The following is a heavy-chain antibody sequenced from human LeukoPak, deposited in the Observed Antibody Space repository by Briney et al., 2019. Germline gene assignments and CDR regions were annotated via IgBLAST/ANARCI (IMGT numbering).Heavy chain of an antibody. CDR1: GYAFSNYG. Sequence: ASVKVSCKASGYAFSNYGISWVRQSPGQGLEWLGWISTFNGHTTYALKFQDRGTMTTDTSTDTAYLELRSLRTDGTAVYYCARRHLVGSGYFDHWGQGTLVTVSS. J-gene: IGHJ4*02. D-gene: IGHD2-15*01. CDR3: ARRHLVGSGYFDH. V-gene: IGHV1-18*01. CDR2: ISTFNGHT.